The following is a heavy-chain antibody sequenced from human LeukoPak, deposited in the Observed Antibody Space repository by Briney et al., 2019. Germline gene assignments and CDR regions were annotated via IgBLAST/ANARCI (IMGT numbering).Heavy chain of an antibody. Sequence: SETLSLTCAVYGGSFSGYYWSWIRQPPGKGLEWIGEINHSGSTNYNPSLKSRVTISVDASKNQFSLKLSSVTAADTAVYYCASTGEMATIGYFDYWGQGTLVTVSS. CDR3: ASTGEMATIGYFDY. D-gene: IGHD5-24*01. J-gene: IGHJ4*02. CDR1: GGSFSGYY. V-gene: IGHV4-34*01. CDR2: INHSGST.